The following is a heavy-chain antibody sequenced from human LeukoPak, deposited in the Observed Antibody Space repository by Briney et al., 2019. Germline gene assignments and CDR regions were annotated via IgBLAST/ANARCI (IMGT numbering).Heavy chain of an antibody. D-gene: IGHD2-15*01. J-gene: IGHJ6*02. CDR1: GFTFSSYA. Sequence: PGASLRLSCAASGFTFSSYAMSWVRQAPGKGLEWVSAISGSGGGTYYADSVKGRFTISRDNSKNTLYLQMNSLRAEDTAVYYCAKVGGGILQVVYGMDVWGQGTTVTVSS. CDR3: AKVGGGILQVVYGMDV. CDR2: ISGSGGGT. V-gene: IGHV3-23*01.